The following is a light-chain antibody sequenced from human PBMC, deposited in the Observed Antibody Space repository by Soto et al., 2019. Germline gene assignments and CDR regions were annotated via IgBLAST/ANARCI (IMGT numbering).Light chain of an antibody. J-gene: IGKJ1*01. Sequence: DIQMTQSPSTLSASVGDRVTITCRASQSISSWLAWYQQKPGKAPKLLIYKASTLKSGVPSRFSGSGSGTEFTLTIRSLQSDDFATYYCQQYDTYWTFGQGTKVDIK. V-gene: IGKV1-5*03. CDR1: QSISSW. CDR3: QQYDTYWT. CDR2: KAS.